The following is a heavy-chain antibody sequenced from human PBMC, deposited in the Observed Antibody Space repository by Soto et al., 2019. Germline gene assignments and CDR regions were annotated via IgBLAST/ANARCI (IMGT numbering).Heavy chain of an antibody. J-gene: IGHJ4*02. D-gene: IGHD2-2*01. CDR3: ARPASPKGPYYFEY. Sequence: ASVKVSCKASGGTFSSYAISWVRQAPAQGLEWMGRIIPIFGTAHYAQKFQGRGTITADEATSTACMELSSLRSEDTAVYYGARPASPKGPYYFEYWGQGTLVTVSS. V-gene: IGHV1-69*13. CDR1: GGTFSSYA. CDR2: IIPIFGTA.